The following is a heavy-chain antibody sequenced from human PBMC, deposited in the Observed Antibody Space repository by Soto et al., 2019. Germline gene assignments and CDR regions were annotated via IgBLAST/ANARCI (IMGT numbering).Heavy chain of an antibody. CDR3: ASMPLFFGPYAFDI. Sequence: EVQLVESGGGLVQPGGSLRLSCAASGFTVSSNYMSWVRQAPGKGLEWVSVIYSGGSTYYADSVKGRFTISRDNSKNTLYLQMNSLRAEDTAVYYCASMPLFFGPYAFDIWGQGTMVTVSS. V-gene: IGHV3-66*01. D-gene: IGHD2-2*01. CDR2: IYSGGST. CDR1: GFTVSSNY. J-gene: IGHJ3*02.